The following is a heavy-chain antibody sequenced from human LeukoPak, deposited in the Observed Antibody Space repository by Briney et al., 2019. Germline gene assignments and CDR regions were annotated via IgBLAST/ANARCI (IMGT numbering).Heavy chain of an antibody. Sequence: PSETLSLTCTVSGGSISSYYWSWIRQPPGKGLEWIGYTHYSGSTKYNPSLKNRLTISVDSSKNQFSLRLSSVTAADTAVYFCARDGTVDIVATTYYYFDYWGQGTLVTVSS. D-gene: IGHD5-12*01. V-gene: IGHV4-59*01. CDR2: THYSGST. CDR1: GGSISSYY. J-gene: IGHJ4*02. CDR3: ARDGTVDIVATTYYYFDY.